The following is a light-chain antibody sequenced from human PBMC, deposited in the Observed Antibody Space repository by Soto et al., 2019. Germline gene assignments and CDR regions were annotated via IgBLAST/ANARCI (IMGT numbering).Light chain of an antibody. Sequence: DIAMTQSPASVSASVGDRVTITCRASQGISSWLAWYKQKPGQAPKLLIYAASSLQSGVTSRFSGSRSGTDFTRTISIRQHEDFETYYCQQANSFPPTFGQGTKVEI. CDR3: QQANSFPPT. CDR2: AAS. CDR1: QGISSW. J-gene: IGKJ1*01. V-gene: IGKV1-12*01.